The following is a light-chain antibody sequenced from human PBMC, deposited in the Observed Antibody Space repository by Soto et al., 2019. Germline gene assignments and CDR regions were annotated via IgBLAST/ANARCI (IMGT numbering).Light chain of an antibody. J-gene: IGKJ3*01. CDR2: AAY. CDR1: QGISSY. Sequence: IQLTQSPSSLSASVGDRVTITCRASQGISSYLDWDQQKPGKAPKLLIYAAYTLQSVVPSRFSGSGYGTEFTLTNISLHPEDFATYFCQQLNSYTFTFGPGTKVDMK. CDR3: QQLNSYTFT. V-gene: IGKV1-9*01.